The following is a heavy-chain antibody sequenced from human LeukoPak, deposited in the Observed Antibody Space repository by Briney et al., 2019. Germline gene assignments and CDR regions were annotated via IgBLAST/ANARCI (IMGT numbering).Heavy chain of an antibody. CDR1: GYTFTTYY. CDR2: INASGGST. Sequence: ASAKVSCKASGYTFTTYYMHWVRQAPGRGLEWMGIINASGGSTSYAQKFQGRVTMTRDTSTSTVYMELSSLRSEDTAVYSCARDPGSYGPSYYFDYWGQGTLVTVSS. D-gene: IGHD5-18*01. J-gene: IGHJ4*02. V-gene: IGHV1-46*01. CDR3: ARDPGSYGPSYYFDY.